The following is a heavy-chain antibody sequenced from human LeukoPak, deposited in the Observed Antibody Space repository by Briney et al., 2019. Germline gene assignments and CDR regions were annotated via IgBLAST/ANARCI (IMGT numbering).Heavy chain of an antibody. CDR2: IYYSGST. J-gene: IGHJ5*02. CDR3: ARDGSGSYNWFDP. D-gene: IGHD3-10*01. CDR1: GGSFSGYY. V-gene: IGHV4-59*01. Sequence: NPSETLSLTCAVYGGSFSGYYWSWIRQPPGKGLEWIGYIYYSGSTNYNPSLKSRVTISVDTSKNQFSLKLSSVTAADTAVYYCARDGSGSYNWFDPWGQGTLVTVSS.